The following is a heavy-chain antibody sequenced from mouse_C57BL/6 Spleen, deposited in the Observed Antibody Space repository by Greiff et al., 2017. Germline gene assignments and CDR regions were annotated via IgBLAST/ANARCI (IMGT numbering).Heavy chain of an antibody. CDR2: ISSGSSTI. CDR3: ASSYDYDEVFAY. J-gene: IGHJ3*01. Sequence: EVQGVESGGGLVKPGGSLKLSCAASGFTFSDYGMHWVRQAPEKGLAWVAYISSGSSTIYYADTVKGRFTISRDNAKNTLFLQMTSLRSEDTAMYYCASSYDYDEVFAYWGQGTLVTVSA. D-gene: IGHD2-4*01. CDR1: GFTFSDYG. V-gene: IGHV5-17*01.